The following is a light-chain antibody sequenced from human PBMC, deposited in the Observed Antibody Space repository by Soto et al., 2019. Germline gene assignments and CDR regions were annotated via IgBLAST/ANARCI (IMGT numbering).Light chain of an antibody. J-gene: IGKJ1*01. Sequence: EIVLTQSPGTQSLSPGERATLSCRASQSLSNSYLAWYQQTPGQAPRLLIYGASSRATGIPDRFSGSGSGTDFTLTISRLEPEDFAVYYCQQYGISPRTFGQGTKVEIK. CDR3: QQYGISPRT. CDR1: QSLSNSY. V-gene: IGKV3-20*01. CDR2: GAS.